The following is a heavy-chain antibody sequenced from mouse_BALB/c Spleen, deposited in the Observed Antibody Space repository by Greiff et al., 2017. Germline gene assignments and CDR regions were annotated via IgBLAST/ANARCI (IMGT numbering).Heavy chain of an antibody. CDR1: GYTFTSYW. CDR2: IYPSDSYT. D-gene: IGHD2-1*01. V-gene: IGHV1-69*02. Sequence: QVQLQQPGAELVRPGASVKLSCKASGYTFTSYWINWVKQRPGQGLEWIGNIYPSDSYTNYNQKFKDKATLTVDKSSSTAYMQLSSPTSEDSAVYYCTREGGNYGNWYFDVWGAGTTVTVSS. CDR3: TREGGNYGNWYFDV. J-gene: IGHJ1*01.